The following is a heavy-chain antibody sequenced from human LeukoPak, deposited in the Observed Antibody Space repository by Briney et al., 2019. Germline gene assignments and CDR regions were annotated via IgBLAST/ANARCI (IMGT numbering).Heavy chain of an antibody. CDR1: GFSVSSNY. CDR2: IYSGGST. J-gene: IGHJ1*01. Sequence: GGSLRLSCAASGFSVSSNYMSWVRQAPGKGLEWVSVIYSGGSTYYADSVKGRFTTSRDNSKNTLYLQMKSLRAEDTAVYYCARTDETAPAEDFQHWGQGTLATVSS. V-gene: IGHV3-53*01. CDR3: ARTDETAPAEDFQH. D-gene: IGHD2-21*02.